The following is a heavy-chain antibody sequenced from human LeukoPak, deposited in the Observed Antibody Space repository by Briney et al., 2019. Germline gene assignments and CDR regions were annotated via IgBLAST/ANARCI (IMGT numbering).Heavy chain of an antibody. CDR2: IKHRGST. CDR3: ARGRGYSYGYIWFDP. CDR1: GVSFSGYY. D-gene: IGHD5-18*01. Sequence: PSETLSLTCAVYGVSFSGYYWSWSREPARKRLEGIGEIKHRGSTHYNPSLKSRVTISVDTSKNQFSLKLSSVTAADTAVYYCARGRGYSYGYIWFDPWGQGTLVTVSS. V-gene: IGHV4-34*01. J-gene: IGHJ5*02.